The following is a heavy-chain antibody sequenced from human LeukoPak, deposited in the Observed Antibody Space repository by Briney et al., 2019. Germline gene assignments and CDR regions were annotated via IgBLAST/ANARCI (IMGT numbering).Heavy chain of an antibody. Sequence: GGSLRLSCAASGFTFSSYGMHWVRQAPGKGLEWVSGISWNSGSIGYADSVKGRFTISRDNAKNSLYLQTNSLRAEDTALYYCAKDIGGSYYYFDYWGQGTLVTVSS. V-gene: IGHV3-9*01. J-gene: IGHJ4*02. CDR1: GFTFSSYG. D-gene: IGHD1-26*01. CDR3: AKDIGGSYYYFDY. CDR2: ISWNSGSI.